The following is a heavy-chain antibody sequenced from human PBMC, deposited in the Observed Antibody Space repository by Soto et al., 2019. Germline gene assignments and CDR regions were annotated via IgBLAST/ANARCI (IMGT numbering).Heavy chain of an antibody. Sequence: ASVKVSCKASGYTFTRYYINWVRQATGQRLEWMGWMNPNSGNTGYAQKFQGRVTMTRNTSISTAYMELSSLRSEDTAVYYCAKSYDFWSGYFHADYYYMDVWGKGTTVTVSS. CDR3: AKSYDFWSGYFHADYYYMDV. V-gene: IGHV1-8*01. J-gene: IGHJ6*03. CDR2: MNPNSGNT. D-gene: IGHD3-3*01. CDR1: GYTFTRYY.